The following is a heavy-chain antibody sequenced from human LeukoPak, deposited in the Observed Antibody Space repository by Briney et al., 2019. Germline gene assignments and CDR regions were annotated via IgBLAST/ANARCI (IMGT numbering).Heavy chain of an antibody. CDR1: GFSFSEFF. J-gene: IGHJ6*02. V-gene: IGHV3-72*01. D-gene: IGHD1-14*01. Sequence: GGSLRLSCAASGFSFSEFFMDWVRQAPGKGLEWLGRVRHKFRSYSTEYAASVKGRFTISRDDSQNSVFLQRSSLRTEDTAVYYCARGDSGRGKEYYYGADVWGQGTTVTVSS. CDR3: ARGDSGRGKEYYYGADV. CDR2: VRHKFRSYST.